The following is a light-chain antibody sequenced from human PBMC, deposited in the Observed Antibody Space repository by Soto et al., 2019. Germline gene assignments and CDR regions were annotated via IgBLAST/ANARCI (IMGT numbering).Light chain of an antibody. CDR1: QSFRHRIGYTY. J-gene: IGKJ1*01. V-gene: IGKV2-28*01. CDR2: LGS. CDR3: MQALQTPWT. Sequence: DIVMTQSPLSLPVTPGEPPSFSSRSGQSFRHRIGYTYLDWYLQKPGQSPQLLIYLGSNRASGVPDRFSGSGSGTDFTLKISRVEAEDVGVYYCMQALQTPWTFGQGTKVEIK.